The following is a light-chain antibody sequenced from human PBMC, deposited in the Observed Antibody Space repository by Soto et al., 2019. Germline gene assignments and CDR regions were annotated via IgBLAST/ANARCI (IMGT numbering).Light chain of an antibody. CDR1: QSVSSSY. J-gene: IGKJ5*01. CDR2: GAS. CDR3: QQYGSSPPII. V-gene: IGKV3-20*01. Sequence: EIVLTQSPGTLSLSPGERASLSCRASQSVSSSYLAWYQHKPGQAPRLLLHGASSRATGIPDRFSGSGSGTDFPLTISRLEPEDFAVYYCQQYGSSPPIIFGQGTRLEIK.